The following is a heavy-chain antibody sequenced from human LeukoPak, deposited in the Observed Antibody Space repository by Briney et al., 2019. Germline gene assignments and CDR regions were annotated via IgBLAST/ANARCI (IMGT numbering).Heavy chain of an antibody. Sequence: LAGGSLRLSCAASGFTFSSYAMHWVRQAPGKGLEWVAVISYDGSNKYYADSVKGRFTISRDNSKNTLYLQMNSLRAEDTAVYYCASGSDYDILTGPDYWGQGTLVTVSS. D-gene: IGHD3-9*01. CDR3: ASGSDYDILTGPDY. V-gene: IGHV3-30-3*01. CDR2: ISYDGSNK. J-gene: IGHJ4*02. CDR1: GFTFSSYA.